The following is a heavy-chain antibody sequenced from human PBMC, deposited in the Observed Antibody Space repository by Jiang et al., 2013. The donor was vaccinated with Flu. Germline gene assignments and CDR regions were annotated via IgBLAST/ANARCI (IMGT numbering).Heavy chain of an antibody. V-gene: IGHV3-11*06. CDR2: ISSSSSYT. CDR3: AREPTQGSYGFRSFYYYYGMDV. J-gene: IGHJ6*02. CDR1: GFTFSDYY. D-gene: IGHD5-18*01. Sequence: ASGFTFSDYYMSWIRQAPGKGLEWVSYISSSSSYTNYADSVKGRFTISRDNAKNSLYLQMNSLRAEDTAVYYCAREPTQGSYGFRSFYYYYGMDVWGQGTTVTVSS.